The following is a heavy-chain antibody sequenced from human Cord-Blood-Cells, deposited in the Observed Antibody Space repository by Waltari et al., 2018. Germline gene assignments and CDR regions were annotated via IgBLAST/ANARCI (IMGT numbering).Heavy chain of an antibody. Sequence: QVQLVQSGAEVKQPGSSVTVSCKASGGPFSSYAISWVRQAPGQGLEWMGGIIPILGTANYAQKFQGRVTITADESTSTAYMELSSLRSEDTAVYYCARDRFSTGVYDYWGQGTLVTVSS. V-gene: IGHV1-69*01. CDR3: ARDRFSTGVYDY. CDR1: GGPFSSYA. CDR2: IIPILGTA. D-gene: IGHD3-3*01. J-gene: IGHJ4*02.